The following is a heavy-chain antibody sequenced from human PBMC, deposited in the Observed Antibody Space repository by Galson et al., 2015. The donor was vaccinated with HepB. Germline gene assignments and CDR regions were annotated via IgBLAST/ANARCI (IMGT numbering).Heavy chain of an antibody. CDR1: GFTFSSYG. CDR3: AKDLMIAAAGTTEIYGMDV. J-gene: IGHJ6*02. Sequence: SLRLSCAASGFTFSSYGMHWVRQAPGKGLEWVAVISYDGSNKYYADSVKGRFTISRDNSKNTLYLQMNSLRAEDTAVYYCAKDLMIAAAGTTEIYGMDVWGQGTTVTVSS. D-gene: IGHD6-13*01. V-gene: IGHV3-30*18. CDR2: ISYDGSNK.